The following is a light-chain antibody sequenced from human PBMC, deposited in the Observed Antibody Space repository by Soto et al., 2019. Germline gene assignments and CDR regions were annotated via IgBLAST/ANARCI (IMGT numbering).Light chain of an antibody. Sequence: EIVLTQSPGTLSLSPGERATLSCRASQSVSSSYLAWYQQKPGQAPRQLIYGASSRATGIPDRFGGSGSGTDFTLTITRLEPEDVAVYYCEHYRTSFDGGTRVEIK. CDR3: EHYRTS. V-gene: IGKV3-20*01. CDR2: GAS. CDR1: QSVSSSY. J-gene: IGKJ4*01.